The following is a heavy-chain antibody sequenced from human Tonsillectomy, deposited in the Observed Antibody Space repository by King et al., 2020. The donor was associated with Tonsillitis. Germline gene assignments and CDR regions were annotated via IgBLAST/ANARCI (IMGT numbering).Heavy chain of an antibody. CDR1: GFTFSSYA. CDR2: ISYDASNK. CDR3: ARVQGYTSSWYDY. V-gene: IGHV3-30*04. J-gene: IGHJ4*02. D-gene: IGHD6-13*01. Sequence: VQLMESGGGVVQPGRSLRLSCAASGFTFSSYAMHWVRQAPGKGLEWVAFISYDASNKYYADSVKGRFTISRDNSKNTLYLQMNSLRAEDTAVYYCARVQGYTSSWYDYWGQGTLVTVSS.